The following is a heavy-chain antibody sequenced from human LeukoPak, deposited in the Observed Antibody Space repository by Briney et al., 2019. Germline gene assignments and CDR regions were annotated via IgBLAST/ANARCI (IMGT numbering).Heavy chain of an antibody. J-gene: IGHJ6*02. CDR3: ARRVTTDSLASDYRAMDV. Sequence: SQTLSLTCAISGDSVSSNNAAWNWIRQSPSRGLEWLGRTYYRSKGYHDYAGSVISRITINSDTAKNQFSLQLTSVPPADPAVSDRARRVTTDSLASDYRAMDVWGPGSPVTVSS. D-gene: IGHD4-11*01. V-gene: IGHV6-1*01. CDR2: TYYRSKGYH. CDR1: GDSVSSNNAA.